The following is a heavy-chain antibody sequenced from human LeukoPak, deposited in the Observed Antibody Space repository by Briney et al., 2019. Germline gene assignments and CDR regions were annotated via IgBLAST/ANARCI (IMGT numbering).Heavy chain of an antibody. Sequence: GGSLRLSCAAPGFTFSSYNMNWVRQAPGKGLEWVSYISSSGSTIYYADSVKGRFTISRDNAKNSLYLQMNSLRAEDTAVYYCAELGITMIGGVWGKGTTVTISS. CDR1: GFTFSSYN. J-gene: IGHJ6*04. V-gene: IGHV3-48*03. CDR2: ISSSGSTI. CDR3: AELGITMIGGV. D-gene: IGHD3-10*02.